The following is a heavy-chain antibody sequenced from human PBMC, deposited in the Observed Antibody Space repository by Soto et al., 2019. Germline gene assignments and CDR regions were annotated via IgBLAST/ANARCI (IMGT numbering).Heavy chain of an antibody. CDR1: GGSFSGYY. V-gene: IGHV4-34*01. Sequence: SETLSLTCAVYGGSFSGYYWSWIRQPPGKGLEWIGEINHSGSTNYNPSLKSRVTISVDTSKNQFSLKLSSVTAADTAVYYCARGTPGILTGYYNRRGGRDYYYYMDVWGKGTTVTVSS. D-gene: IGHD3-9*01. CDR2: INHSGST. J-gene: IGHJ6*03. CDR3: ARGTPGILTGYYNRRGGRDYYYYMDV.